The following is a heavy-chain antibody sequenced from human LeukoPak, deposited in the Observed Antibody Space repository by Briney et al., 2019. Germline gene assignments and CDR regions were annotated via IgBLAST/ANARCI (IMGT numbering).Heavy chain of an antibody. CDR3: ARGFCTSSACSMFDP. J-gene: IGHJ5*02. D-gene: IGHD2-2*01. V-gene: IGHV3-33*01. Sequence: GGSLRLSCAASGFTFDTFAMHWVRQAPGRGLEWVALIWYDGSKEYYADSVKGRFTISRDNFKNTLSLQMTSLRAEDSGWYYCARGFCTSSACSMFDPWGQGTLVTVSS. CDR1: GFTFDTFA. CDR2: IWYDGSKE.